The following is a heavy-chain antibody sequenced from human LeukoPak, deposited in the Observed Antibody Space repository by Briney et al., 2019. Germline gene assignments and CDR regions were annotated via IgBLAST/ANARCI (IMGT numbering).Heavy chain of an antibody. D-gene: IGHD1-26*01. Sequence: GGSLQISCKGSGCIFTSYWIGWVRQMPGKGLEWMGIIYPGDSDTRYSPSFQGQVTISADKSISTAYLQWSSLKASDTAMYYCARPFLGGADDAFDIWGQGTMVTVSS. CDR1: GCIFTSYW. V-gene: IGHV5-51*01. CDR3: ARPFLGGADDAFDI. CDR2: IYPGDSDT. J-gene: IGHJ3*02.